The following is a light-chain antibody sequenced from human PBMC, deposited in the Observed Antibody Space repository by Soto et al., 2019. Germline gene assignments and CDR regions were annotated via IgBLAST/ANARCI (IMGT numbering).Light chain of an antibody. Sequence: QSVLTQPPSASGTPGQRVTISCSGSSSNIGSNTVNWYQQLPGTAPKLLIHSNNQRPSGVPDRFSGSKSGTSASLAISGLQSEDEADYYCAAWDDSLNGHAVFGGGTQLTVL. J-gene: IGLJ7*01. CDR2: SNN. CDR3: AAWDDSLNGHAV. CDR1: SSNIGSNT. V-gene: IGLV1-44*01.